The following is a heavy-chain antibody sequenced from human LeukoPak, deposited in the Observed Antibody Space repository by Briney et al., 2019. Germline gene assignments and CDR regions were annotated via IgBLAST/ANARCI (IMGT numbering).Heavy chain of an antibody. CDR2: IYYSGST. V-gene: IGHV4-59*01. Sequence: PSETLSLTCTVSGGSISSYYCSWIRQPPGKGLEWIGYIYYSGSTNYNPSLKSRVTISVDTSKNQFSLKLSSVTAADTAVYYCARASMVRGVYYYWGQGTLVTVSS. CDR3: ARASMVRGVYYY. J-gene: IGHJ4*02. D-gene: IGHD3-10*01. CDR1: GGSISSYY.